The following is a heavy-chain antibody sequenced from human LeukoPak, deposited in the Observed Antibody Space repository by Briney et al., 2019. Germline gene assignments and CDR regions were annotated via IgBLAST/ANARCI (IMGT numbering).Heavy chain of an antibody. V-gene: IGHV4-59*01. CDR3: ARDTPLNYDFWSGYLIPHAFDI. J-gene: IGHJ3*02. Sequence: PSETLSLTCTVSGGSISSYYWSWIRQPPGKGLEWIGSIYYSGSTNYNPSLKSRVTISVDTSKNQFSLKLSSVTAADTAVYYCARDTPLNYDFWSGYLIPHAFDIWGQGTMVTVSS. D-gene: IGHD3-3*01. CDR1: GGSISSYY. CDR2: IYYSGST.